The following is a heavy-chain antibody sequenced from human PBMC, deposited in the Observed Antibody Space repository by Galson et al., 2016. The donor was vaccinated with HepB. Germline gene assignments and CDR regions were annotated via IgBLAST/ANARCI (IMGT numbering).Heavy chain of an antibody. Sequence: SLRLSCAASGFTFSSYAMHWVRQAPGKGAEYVSSISSNGDSTYYTDSVKGRFTISRDNSKNTLNLQMSSLRAEDTAVYYCARVRSSWYYFDYWGQGTLVTVSS. CDR1: GFTFSSYA. D-gene: IGHD6-13*01. V-gene: IGHV3-64D*06. CDR2: ISSNGDST. CDR3: ARVRSSWYYFDY. J-gene: IGHJ4*02.